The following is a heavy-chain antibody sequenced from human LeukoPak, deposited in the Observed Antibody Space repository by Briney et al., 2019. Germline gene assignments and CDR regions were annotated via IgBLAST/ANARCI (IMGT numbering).Heavy chain of an antibody. Sequence: PSQTLSLTCTVSGGSISSGGYYWSWIRQHPGTGLEWIGYIYYSGSTYYNPSLKSRVTISVDTSKNQFSLKLSSVTAADTAVYYCARDEGRSGSSHYYYYGMDVWGQGTTVTVSS. J-gene: IGHJ6*02. CDR2: IYYSGST. D-gene: IGHD3-10*01. CDR3: ARDEGRSGSSHYYYYGMDV. V-gene: IGHV4-31*03. CDR1: GGSISSGGYY.